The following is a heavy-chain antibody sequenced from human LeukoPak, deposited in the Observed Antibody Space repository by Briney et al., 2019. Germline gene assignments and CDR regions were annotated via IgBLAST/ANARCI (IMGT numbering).Heavy chain of an antibody. CDR2: INPSGGST. J-gene: IGHJ3*02. V-gene: IGHV1-46*01. CDR3: ARDPRDGYNRIGRAFDI. Sequence: ASVKVSCKASAYTFTSYYMHWVRQAPGQGLEWMGIINPSGGSTSYAQKFQGRVTMTRDMSTSTVYMELSSLRSEDTAVYYCARDPRDGYNRIGRAFDIWGQGTMVTVSS. CDR1: AYTFTSYY. D-gene: IGHD5-24*01.